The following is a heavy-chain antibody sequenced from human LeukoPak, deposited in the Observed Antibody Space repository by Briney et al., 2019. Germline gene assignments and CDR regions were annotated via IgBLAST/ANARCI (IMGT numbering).Heavy chain of an antibody. CDR2: ISCDGSNK. D-gene: IGHD5-18*01. CDR3: AKENRGYSYGYYFDY. J-gene: IGHJ4*02. Sequence: PGGSLRLSCAASGFTFSSYGMHWVRQAPGKGLEWVAVISCDGSNKYYADSVKGRFTISRDNSKNTLYLQMNSLRAEDTAVYYCAKENRGYSYGYYFDYWGQGTLVTVSS. V-gene: IGHV3-30*18. CDR1: GFTFSSYG.